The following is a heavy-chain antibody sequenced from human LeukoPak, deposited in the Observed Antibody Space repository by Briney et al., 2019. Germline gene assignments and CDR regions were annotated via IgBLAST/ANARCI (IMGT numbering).Heavy chain of an antibody. CDR3: ARLEYCTNGVCYAGFDY. CDR1: GYTFTSYA. V-gene: IGHV1-3*01. CDR2: INAGNGNT. D-gene: IGHD2-8*01. J-gene: IGHJ4*02. Sequence: ASVKVSCKASGYTFTSYAMHSVRQAPGQTLEWMGWINAGNGNTKYSQKFQGRVTITRDTSADTAYMELSSLRSEDTAVYYCARLEYCTNGVCYAGFDYWGQGTLVTVSS.